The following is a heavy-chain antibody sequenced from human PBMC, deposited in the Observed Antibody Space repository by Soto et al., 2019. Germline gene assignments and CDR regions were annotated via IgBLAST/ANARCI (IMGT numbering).Heavy chain of an antibody. CDR2: INPSGGST. CDR1: GYTFTSYY. J-gene: IGHJ5*02. CDR3: ARDTNIKILETAMVTPRAKHNWFDP. Sequence: ASVKVSCKASGYTFTSYYMHWVRQAPGQGLEWMGIINPSGGSTSYAQKFQGRVTMTRDTSTSTVYMELSSLRSEDTAVYYCARDTNIKILETAMVTPRAKHNWFDPWGQGTLVTVSS. D-gene: IGHD5-18*01. V-gene: IGHV1-46*01.